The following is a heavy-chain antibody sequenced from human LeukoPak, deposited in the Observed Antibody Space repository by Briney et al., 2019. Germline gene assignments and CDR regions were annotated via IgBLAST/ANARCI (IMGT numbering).Heavy chain of an antibody. CDR2: ISAYNGNT. J-gene: IGHJ4*02. Sequence: ASVKVSCKASGYTFTSYGISWVRQAPGQGLEWMGWISAYNGNTNYAQKLQGRVTMTTDTSTSTAYMELRSLRSDDTAVYYCARERRVGYSYGYWQGLIDYWGQGTLVTVSS. CDR3: ARERRVGYSYGYWQGLIDY. V-gene: IGHV1-18*01. CDR1: GYTFTSYG. D-gene: IGHD5-18*01.